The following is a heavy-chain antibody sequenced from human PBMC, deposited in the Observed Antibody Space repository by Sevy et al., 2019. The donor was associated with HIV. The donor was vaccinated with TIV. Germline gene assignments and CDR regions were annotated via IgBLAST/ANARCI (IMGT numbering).Heavy chain of an antibody. CDR2: ISWNSGSI. CDR3: AKEGYYTTYYYYGMDV. CDR1: GFTFDDYA. Sequence: GGSLRLSCAASGFTFDDYAMHWVRQAPGKGLEWVSGISWNSGSIGYADPVKGRFTISRDNAKNSLYLQMNSLRAEDTALYYCAKEGYYTTYYYYGMDVWGQGTTVTVSS. V-gene: IGHV3-9*01. J-gene: IGHJ6*02. D-gene: IGHD3-3*01.